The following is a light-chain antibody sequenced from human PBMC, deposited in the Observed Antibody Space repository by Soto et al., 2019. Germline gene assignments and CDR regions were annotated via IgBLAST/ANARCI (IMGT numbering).Light chain of an antibody. CDR3: HQYGNIPRT. CDR1: QSISSSY. J-gene: IGKJ1*01. CDR2: GVS. Sequence: EIVLTQSPGTLSLSPGERVTLSCRASQSISSSYLAWYQRKPGQAPRLLIYGVSSRATGIPDRFSGSGSGTDFTLTISRLEAEDFAMYYCHQYGNIPRTFGQGTKVEIK. V-gene: IGKV3-20*01.